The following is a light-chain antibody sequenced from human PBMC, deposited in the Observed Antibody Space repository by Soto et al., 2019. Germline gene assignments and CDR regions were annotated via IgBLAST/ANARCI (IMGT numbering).Light chain of an antibody. J-gene: IGKJ5*01. CDR1: QSISSSY. CDR2: DAS. Sequence: EIVLTQSPGTLSLSPGERATLSCRASQSISSSYLAWYQQKPGQAPRLLIYDASSRATGIPDRFSGSGSGTDFTLTISSLQSEDLAVYYCQQYNSWPITFGQGTRLEI. V-gene: IGKV3-20*01. CDR3: QQYNSWPIT.